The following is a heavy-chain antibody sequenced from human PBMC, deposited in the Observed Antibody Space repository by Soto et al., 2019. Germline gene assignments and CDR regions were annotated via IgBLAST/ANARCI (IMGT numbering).Heavy chain of an antibody. CDR3: ARWGPYYDFWSGYYAPGGMDV. Sequence: SETLSLTCAVSGGSVSSGGYSWGWIRQPPGKRKECIGEISHTGTTSYNPSLKGRDTISVATSKSQYSLKLTSVTAADTAVYYCARWGPYYDFWSGYYAPGGMDVWGQGTTVTVSS. V-gene: IGHV4-61*08. J-gene: IGHJ6*02. D-gene: IGHD3-3*01. CDR1: GGSVSSGGYS. CDR2: ISHTGTT.